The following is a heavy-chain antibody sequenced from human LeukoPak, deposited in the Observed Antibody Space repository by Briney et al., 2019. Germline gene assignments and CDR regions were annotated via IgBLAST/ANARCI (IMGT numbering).Heavy chain of an antibody. CDR3: AGESSGYYYGGY. CDR2: IIPIFGTA. V-gene: IGHV1-69*05. D-gene: IGHD3-22*01. Sequence: SVKVSCKASVGTFSSYAISWVRQAPVQRLEWMGGIIPIFGTANYAQKFQGRVTITTDESTSTAYMELSSLRSEDTAVYYCAGESSGYYYGGYWGQGTLVTVSS. CDR1: VGTFSSYA. J-gene: IGHJ4*02.